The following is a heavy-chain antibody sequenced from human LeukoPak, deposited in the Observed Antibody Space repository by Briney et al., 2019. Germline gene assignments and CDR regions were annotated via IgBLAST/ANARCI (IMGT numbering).Heavy chain of an antibody. V-gene: IGHV3-23*01. CDR3: AREGEKGDGYNHGFDY. Sequence: GGSLRLSCAASGFTFSSYSMSWVRQAPGKGLEWVSGTSDRGDYTYYADSVKGRFTISRDTSKNTLNLQMNSLRAEDTAVYYCAREGEKGDGYNHGFDYWGQGTLVTVSS. CDR2: TSDRGDYT. D-gene: IGHD5-24*01. CDR1: GFTFSSYS. J-gene: IGHJ4*02.